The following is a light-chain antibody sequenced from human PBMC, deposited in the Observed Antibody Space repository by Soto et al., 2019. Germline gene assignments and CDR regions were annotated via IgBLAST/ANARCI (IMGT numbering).Light chain of an antibody. V-gene: IGKV1-27*01. CDR3: LHHNTWPLA. CDR2: AAS. CDR1: LPISNY. Sequence: WRSSLPISNYLAWYQQKPGKIPNLLIYAASTLQAGVPSRFSGSGSGTEFTLTISSLQSGDFAVSDRLHHNTWPLALGRGTKVDIK. J-gene: IGKJ4*01.